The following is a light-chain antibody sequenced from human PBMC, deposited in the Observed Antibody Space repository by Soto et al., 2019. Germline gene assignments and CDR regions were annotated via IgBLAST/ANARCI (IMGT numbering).Light chain of an antibody. V-gene: IGKV1-33*01. Sequence: YSLSASVGDRVTITCQASQDIYIYLNWYQKKPGNAPRLLIYDASNLEAGVPSRFSGSGSGTDFTFTISSLQPEDIATYYCQQYDNFVITFGQGTRLEIK. CDR1: QDIYIY. J-gene: IGKJ5*01. CDR2: DAS. CDR3: QQYDNFVIT.